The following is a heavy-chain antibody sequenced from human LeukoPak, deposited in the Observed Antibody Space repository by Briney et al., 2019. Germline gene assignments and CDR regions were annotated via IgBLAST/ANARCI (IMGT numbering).Heavy chain of an antibody. Sequence: SETLSLTCTVSGGSISSSSYYWGWIRQPPGKGLEWIGSIYYSGSTYYNPSLKSRVTISVDTSKNQFSLKLSSVTAADTAVYYCARGYSGYDGPIGYWGQGTLVTVSS. CDR3: ARGYSGYDGPIGY. CDR2: IYYSGST. D-gene: IGHD5-12*01. J-gene: IGHJ4*02. V-gene: IGHV4-39*07. CDR1: GGSISSSSYY.